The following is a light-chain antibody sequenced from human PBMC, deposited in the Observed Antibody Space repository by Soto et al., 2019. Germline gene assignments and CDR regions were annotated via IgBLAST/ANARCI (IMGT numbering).Light chain of an antibody. V-gene: IGKV3D-20*02. CDR2: GAS. CDR1: QSVSSSY. Sequence: EIVLTQSPGTLSLSPGERATLSCRASQSVSSSYLAWYQQRPGQAPRLLIYGASNRATGIPDRFSGSGSGTDFTLTISRLEPEDFAVYFCQHRSNWPSITFGQGTRLEI. J-gene: IGKJ5*01. CDR3: QHRSNWPSIT.